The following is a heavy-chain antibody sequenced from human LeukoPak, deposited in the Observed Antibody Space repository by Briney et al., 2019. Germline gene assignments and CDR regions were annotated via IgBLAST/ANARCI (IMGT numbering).Heavy chain of an antibody. CDR1: GFTFNYYV. Sequence: PGGSLRLSCAASGFTFNYYVMSWVRQAPGKGLEWVSTISGSGSGTYYADSVKGRFTISRDNSKNTLYLQMNSLRAEDTAVYYCANLGRSWYLDYWGQGTLVTVSS. CDR3: ANLGRSWYLDY. J-gene: IGHJ4*02. D-gene: IGHD6-13*01. V-gene: IGHV3-23*01. CDR2: ISGSGSGT.